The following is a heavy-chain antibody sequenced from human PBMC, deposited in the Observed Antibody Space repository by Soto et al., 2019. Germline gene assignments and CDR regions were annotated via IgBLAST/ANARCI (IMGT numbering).Heavy chain of an antibody. V-gene: IGHV3-23*01. D-gene: IGHD4-17*01. CDR1: GFTFSSFA. CDR3: AKDGSTVTSYYFDY. J-gene: IGHJ4*02. Sequence: GGSLRLSCAASGFTFSSFAMSWVRQAPGKGLEWVSAISGSGDRTYYADSVKGRFTISRDNSKNTVYVQMNSLRAEDTAVYYCAKDGSTVTSYYFDYRGQGTLVTVPS. CDR2: ISGSGDRT.